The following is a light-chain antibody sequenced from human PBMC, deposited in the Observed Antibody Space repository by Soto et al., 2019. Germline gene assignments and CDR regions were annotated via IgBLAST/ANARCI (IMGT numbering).Light chain of an antibody. V-gene: IGKV1-5*03. Sequence: DIQMTQSPSTLSASVGDRVTITCRASESIDSWLAWHQQKPGRAPKLLISKASSLESGVPSRFSGSGFGTEFTLTISSLQPDDFATYSCQQYNSYRAFGQGTKVEI. CDR1: ESIDSW. CDR2: KAS. J-gene: IGKJ1*01. CDR3: QQYNSYRA.